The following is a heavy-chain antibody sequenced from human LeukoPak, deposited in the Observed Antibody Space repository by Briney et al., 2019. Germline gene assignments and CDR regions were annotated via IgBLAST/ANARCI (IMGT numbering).Heavy chain of an antibody. V-gene: IGHV1-69*01. CDR1: GGPFSTYA. CDR3: ARESTVTSHYYYYGMDV. CDR2: IIPIFGTP. D-gene: IGHD4-17*01. J-gene: IGHJ6*02. Sequence: SVQVSCKASGGPFSTYAISWVRQAPGQGLEWMGGIIPIFGTPNYAQKFQGRVTITADESTSTAYMELSSLRSEDTAVYYCARESTVTSHYYYYGMDVWGQGTTVTVSS.